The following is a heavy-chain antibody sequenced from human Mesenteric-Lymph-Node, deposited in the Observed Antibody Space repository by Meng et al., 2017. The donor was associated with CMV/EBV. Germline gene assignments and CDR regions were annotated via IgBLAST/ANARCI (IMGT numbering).Heavy chain of an antibody. Sequence: ASVKVSCKSSGYSFITYGMNWLLQAPGQGLEWMGWFNTYTGNPTFAQGFTGRVVFSVDTSASTAYLQISSLKAEDMAMYYCATMVRGGDWFDPWGQGTLVTVSS. CDR1: GYSFITYG. CDR3: ATMVRGGDWFDP. V-gene: IGHV7-81*01. CDR2: FNTYTGNP. J-gene: IGHJ5*02. D-gene: IGHD3-10*01.